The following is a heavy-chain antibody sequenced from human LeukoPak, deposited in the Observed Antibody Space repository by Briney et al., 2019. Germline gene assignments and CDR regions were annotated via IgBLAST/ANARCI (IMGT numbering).Heavy chain of an antibody. CDR2: INPNSGGT. J-gene: IGHJ4*02. CDR1: GYTFTGYY. V-gene: IGHV1-2*02. D-gene: IGHD1-26*01. CDR3: ASYSGSYSSDFDC. Sequence: GASVKVSFKASGYTFTGYYMHWVRQAPGQGLEWMGWINPNSGGTNYAQKFQGRVTMTRDTSISTAYMELSRLRSDDTAVYYCASYSGSYSSDFDCWGQGTLVTVSS.